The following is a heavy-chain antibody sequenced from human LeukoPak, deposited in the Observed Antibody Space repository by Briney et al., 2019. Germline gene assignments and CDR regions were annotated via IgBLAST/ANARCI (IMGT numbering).Heavy chain of an antibody. D-gene: IGHD6-6*01. CDR2: ISSSSSYI. CDR1: GFTFSSYS. Sequence: GGSLRLSCAASGFTFSSYSMNWVRQAPGKGLEWVSSISSSSSYIYYADSVKGRFTISRDNAKNSLYLQMNSLRAEDTAVYYCARDREQLALQPIYYYYYYMDVWGKGTTVTVSS. CDR3: ARDREQLALQPIYYYYYYMDV. V-gene: IGHV3-21*01. J-gene: IGHJ6*03.